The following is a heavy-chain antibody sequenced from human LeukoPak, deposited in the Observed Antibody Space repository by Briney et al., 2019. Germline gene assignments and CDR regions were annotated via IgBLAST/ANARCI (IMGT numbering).Heavy chain of an antibody. J-gene: IGHJ4*02. CDR1: GYSVSSGYY. V-gene: IGHV4-38-2*02. Sequence: PSETLSVNCTVSGYSVSSGYYWGWIRQPPGKGLEWIGSMYHSGDTYSNPSLKSRVTISVDTSKNQLSLRLSSVTAADTAIYYCARVVGWDFDYWGQGTLVTVSS. D-gene: IGHD2-15*01. CDR3: ARVVGWDFDY. CDR2: MYHSGDT.